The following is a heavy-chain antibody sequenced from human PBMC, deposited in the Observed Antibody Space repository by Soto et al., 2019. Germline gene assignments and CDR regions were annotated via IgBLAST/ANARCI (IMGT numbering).Heavy chain of an antibody. CDR1: GFSLSTSGMC. J-gene: IGHJ6*03. V-gene: IGHV2-70*11. D-gene: IGHD6-6*01. CDR3: ARIRGEYSSFYYYYYYMDV. Sequence: SGPTLVNPTQTLTLTCTFSGFSLSTSGMCVSWIRQPPGKALEWLARIDWDDDKYYSTSLKTRLTISKDTSKNQVVLTMTNMDPVDTATYCCARIRGEYSSFYYYYYYMDVWGKGTTVTVSS. CDR2: IDWDDDK.